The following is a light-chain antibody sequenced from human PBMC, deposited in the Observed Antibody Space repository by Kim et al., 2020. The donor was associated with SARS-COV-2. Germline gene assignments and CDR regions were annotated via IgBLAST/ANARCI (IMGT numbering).Light chain of an antibody. CDR2: GKN. V-gene: IGLV3-19*01. Sequence: AWGQTVRITCQGDSLRSYYASWYQQKPGQAPVLVIYGKNNRPSGIPDRFSGSSSGNTASLTITGAQAEDEADYYCNSRDISGNHYVFGTGTKVTVL. CDR1: SLRSYY. J-gene: IGLJ1*01. CDR3: NSRDISGNHYV.